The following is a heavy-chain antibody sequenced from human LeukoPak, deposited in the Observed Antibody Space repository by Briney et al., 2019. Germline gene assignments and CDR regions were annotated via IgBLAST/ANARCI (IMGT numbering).Heavy chain of an antibody. J-gene: IGHJ4*02. Sequence: GGSLRLSCAVSGLIFRSHWMHWVRQAPGKGLVWVARLNLDGSTIDYADSVKGRFTISRDNAKSTLYLQMNSLRAEDTAVYYCARDTSMAGMGPHFDYWGQGTLVTVSS. CDR1: GLIFRSHW. CDR2: LNLDGSTI. CDR3: ARDTSMAGMGPHFDY. D-gene: IGHD6-19*01. V-gene: IGHV3-74*01.